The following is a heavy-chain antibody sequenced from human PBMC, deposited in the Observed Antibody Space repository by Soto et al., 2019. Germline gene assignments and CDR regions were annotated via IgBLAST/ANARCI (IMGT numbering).Heavy chain of an antibody. V-gene: IGHV3-48*01. CDR2: ISSSSSTI. CDR1: GFTFSSYS. J-gene: IGHJ5*02. D-gene: IGHD5-18*01. Sequence: EVQLVESGGGLVQPGGSLRLSCAASGFTFSSYSMNWVRQAPGKGLEWVSYISSSSSTIYYADSVKGRFTISRDNAKNSLYLQMNSLRAEDTAVYYCAREGGPTVMDQYNWVDPWGQGTLVTVSS. CDR3: AREGGPTVMDQYNWVDP.